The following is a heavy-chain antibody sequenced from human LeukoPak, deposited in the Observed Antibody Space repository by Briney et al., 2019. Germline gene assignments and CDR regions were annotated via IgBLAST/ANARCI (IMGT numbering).Heavy chain of an antibody. V-gene: IGHV3-30*04. CDR3: ARDLGSGTTNHYYYYGMDV. D-gene: IGHD6-19*01. CDR1: GFTFSSYA. CDR2: ISYDGSNK. J-gene: IGHJ6*02. Sequence: GGSLRLSCAASGFTFSSYAMHWVRQAPGKGLEWVAVISYDGSNKYYADSVKGRFTISRDNSKNTLYLQMNSLRAEDTAVYYCARDLGSGTTNHYYYYGMDVWGQGTTVTISS.